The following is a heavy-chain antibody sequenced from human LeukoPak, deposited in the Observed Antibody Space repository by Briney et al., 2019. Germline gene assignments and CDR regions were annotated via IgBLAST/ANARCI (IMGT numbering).Heavy chain of an antibody. J-gene: IGHJ4*02. CDR1: GGSISSGGYS. CDR3: ARDWAAAGFDY. CDR2: IYHSGST. V-gene: IGHV4-30-2*01. D-gene: IGHD6-13*01. Sequence: PSETLSLTCAVSGGSISSGGYSWSWIRQPPGKGLEWIGYIYHSGSTYYNPSLKSRVTISVDRSKNQFSLKLSSVTAADTAVYYCARDWAAAGFDYWGQGTMPTVSS.